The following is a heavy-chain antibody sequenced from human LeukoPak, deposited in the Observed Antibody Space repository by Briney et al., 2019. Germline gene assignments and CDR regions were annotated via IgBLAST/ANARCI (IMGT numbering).Heavy chain of an antibody. D-gene: IGHD3-10*01. Sequence: SETLSLTCTVSGASISSSLYYWGWIRQPPGKGLEWIGSVYYSGSTYYNPSLKSRVTISVDTSKNVFPLRLSSVTAADTAVYYCAKQGAGGSDWGQGTLVTVSS. CDR3: AKQGAGGSD. CDR1: GASISSSLYY. CDR2: VYYSGST. J-gene: IGHJ4*02. V-gene: IGHV4-39*01.